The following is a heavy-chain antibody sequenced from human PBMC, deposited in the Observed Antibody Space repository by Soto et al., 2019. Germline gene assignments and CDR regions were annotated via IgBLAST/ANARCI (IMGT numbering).Heavy chain of an antibody. CDR2: ISSSGSTI. D-gene: IGHD4-17*01. CDR3: ASSMGAGMTTVTTLFI. J-gene: IGHJ4*02. Sequence: GGSLRLSCAASGFTFSDYYMSWIRQAPGKGLEWVSYISSSGSTIYYADSVKGRFTISRDNAKNSLYLQMNSLRAEDTAVYYCASSMGAGMTTVTTLFIWGQGTLVTVSS. CDR1: GFTFSDYY. V-gene: IGHV3-11*01.